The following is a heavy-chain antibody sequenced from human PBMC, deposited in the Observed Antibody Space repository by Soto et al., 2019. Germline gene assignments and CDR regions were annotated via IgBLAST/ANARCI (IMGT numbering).Heavy chain of an antibody. Sequence: SLRLSCAASGFTFSDYYMSWIRQTPGKGLEWVSYISESGNTIYYADSVKGRFTISRDNAKNSLYLQMNSLRAEDTAVYYCARDPRRITVVRGVLNWFDPWGQGTLVTVSS. CDR1: GFTFSDYY. D-gene: IGHD3-10*01. CDR2: ISESGNTI. CDR3: ARDPRRITVVRGVLNWFDP. J-gene: IGHJ5*02. V-gene: IGHV3-11*01.